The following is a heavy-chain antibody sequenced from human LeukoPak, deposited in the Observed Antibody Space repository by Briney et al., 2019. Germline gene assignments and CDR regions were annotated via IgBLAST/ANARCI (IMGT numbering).Heavy chain of an antibody. J-gene: IGHJ4*02. Sequence: NSSETLSLTGTVSGGSISSYYWSWIRQPPGKGLEWIGYIYYSGSTNYNPSLKSRVTISVDTSKNQFSLKLSSVTAADTAVYFRGGRGRGLDYLGQGTLVTVSS. CDR1: GGSISSYY. CDR2: IYYSGST. V-gene: IGHV4-59*01. D-gene: IGHD3-10*01. CDR3: GGRGRGLDY.